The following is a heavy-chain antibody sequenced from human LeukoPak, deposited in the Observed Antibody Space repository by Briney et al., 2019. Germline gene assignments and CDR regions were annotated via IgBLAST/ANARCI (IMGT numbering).Heavy chain of an antibody. CDR3: ASRAYSYGYAADY. D-gene: IGHD5-18*01. Sequence: SETLSLTCTVSGGSISSSSYYWGWIRQPPGKGLEWIGSIYYSGSTYYNPSLKSRVTISVDTSKNQFSLKLSSVTAADTAVYYCASRAYSYGYAADYWGQGTLVTVSS. CDR1: GGSISSSSYY. CDR2: IYYSGST. V-gene: IGHV4-39*01. J-gene: IGHJ4*02.